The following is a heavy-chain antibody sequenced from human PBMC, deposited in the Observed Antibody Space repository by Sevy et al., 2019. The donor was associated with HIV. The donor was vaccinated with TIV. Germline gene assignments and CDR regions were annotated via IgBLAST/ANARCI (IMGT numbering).Heavy chain of an antibody. D-gene: IGHD6-19*01. CDR3: ARAGRIAVAGIDY. CDR2: IKQDGSEK. Sequence: GGSLRLSCAASGFTFSSYWMSWVRQAPGKGLEWVANIKQDGSEKYYVDSVKGRFTISRDNAKNSRYLQMNSLRAEDTAVYYCARAGRIAVAGIDYWGQGTLVTVSS. CDR1: GFTFSSYW. V-gene: IGHV3-7*03. J-gene: IGHJ4*02.